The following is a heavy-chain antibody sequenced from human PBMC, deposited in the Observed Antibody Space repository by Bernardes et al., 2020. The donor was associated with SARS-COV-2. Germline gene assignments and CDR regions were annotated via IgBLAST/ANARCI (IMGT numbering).Heavy chain of an antibody. V-gene: IGHV3-7*03. CDR3: AKGTRDAFFGTGGL. J-gene: IGHJ4*02. D-gene: IGHD3-3*01. CDR2: ISPDGSGK. Sequence: GGSLRLSCAASGFTFSSYWMSWVRQAPGKGLEWVANISPDGSGKYYVDSVKGRFTISRDNAKNSLYLQMNSLRAEDTAVYYCAKGTRDAFFGTGGLWGQATLVTVSS. CDR1: GFTFSSYW.